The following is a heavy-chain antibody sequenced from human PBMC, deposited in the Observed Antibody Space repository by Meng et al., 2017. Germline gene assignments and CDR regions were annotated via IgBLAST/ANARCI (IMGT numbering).Heavy chain of an antibody. J-gene: IGHJ4*02. CDR1: GGSFSGYY. CDR3: ASSAWYSDNPGYFDY. D-gene: IGHD6-13*01. CDR2: INHNGST. V-gene: IGHV4-34*01. Sequence: QVQLQQLGAGLLKPSETLSLTCAVYGGSFSGYYWSWIRQPPGKGLEWIGEINHNGSTNYNPSLKSRVTISVDTSKNQFSLKLSSVTAADTAVYYCASSAWYSDNPGYFDYWGQGTLVTVSS.